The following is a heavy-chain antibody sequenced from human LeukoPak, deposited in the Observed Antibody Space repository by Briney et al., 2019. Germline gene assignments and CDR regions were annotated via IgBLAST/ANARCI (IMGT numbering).Heavy chain of an antibody. CDR3: ARVVYSGSWGYFDY. Sequence: PSETLSLTCTVSGGSMSTYYWSWIRQSPGKGLVWFGYIYYSGSTSYNPSLKSRLTISIDTSKTQFYLKLSSVTAADTAVYYCARVVYSGSWGYFDYWGQGILVTVSS. CDR2: IYYSGST. CDR1: GGSMSTYY. D-gene: IGHD3-10*01. J-gene: IGHJ4*02. V-gene: IGHV4-59*01.